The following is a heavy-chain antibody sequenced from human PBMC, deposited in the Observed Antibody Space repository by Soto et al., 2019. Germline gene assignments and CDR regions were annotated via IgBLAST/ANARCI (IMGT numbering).Heavy chain of an antibody. V-gene: IGHV4-31*03. CDR1: GGSISSGGFY. J-gene: IGHJ5*02. D-gene: IGHD3-9*01. CDR3: ARGADNSYNWFDP. CDR2: IYYSGAT. Sequence: PSETLSLTCTVSGGSISSGGFYWNWLRQHPGKGLEWIGYIYYSGATYYNPSLRSRVTLSVDTSKNQFSLRLSSVTAADTALYYCARGADNSYNWFDPWGQGTLVTVS.